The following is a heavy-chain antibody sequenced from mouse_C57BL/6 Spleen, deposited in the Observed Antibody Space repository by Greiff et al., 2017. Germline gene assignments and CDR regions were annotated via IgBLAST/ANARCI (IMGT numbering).Heavy chain of an antibody. J-gene: IGHJ4*01. CDR3: ARDYGSSYAMDY. CDR2: INPSNGGT. V-gene: IGHV1-53*01. D-gene: IGHD1-1*01. Sequence: VPLPQPGTELVKPGASVKLSFKASGYTFTSYWIHRVKQRPGPGLEWIGNINPSNGGTNYNEKFKSKATRTVDKSSSTAYMQLSSLTSEDSAVYYCARDYGSSYAMDYWGQGTSVTVSS. CDR1: GYTFTSYW.